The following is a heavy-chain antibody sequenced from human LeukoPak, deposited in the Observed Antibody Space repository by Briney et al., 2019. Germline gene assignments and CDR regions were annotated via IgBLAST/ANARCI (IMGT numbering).Heavy chain of an antibody. J-gene: IGHJ3*02. D-gene: IGHD2-15*01. Sequence: SQTLSLTCTVSGGSISSGGYCWSWIRQHPGKGLEWIGHIYYSGSTSYKPSLKSRVTISVHTSKNQFSLKLRSVTAADTAVYYCARNSNNYSGASPLGAFDIWGQGTMVNVSS. CDR1: GGSISSGGYC. CDR3: ARNSNNYSGASPLGAFDI. V-gene: IGHV4-31*03. CDR2: IYYSGST.